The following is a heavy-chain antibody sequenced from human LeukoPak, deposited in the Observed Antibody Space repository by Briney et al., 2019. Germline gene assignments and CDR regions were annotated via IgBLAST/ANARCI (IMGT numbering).Heavy chain of an antibody. Sequence: SETLSLTCTVSGGSISSGDYYWSWIRQPPGKGLEWIGYIYYSGSTYYNPSLKSRVTISVDTSKNQLSLKLSSVTAADTAVYYCARGDIVVVPAARIWFDPWGQGTLITVSS. CDR3: ARGDIVVVPAARIWFDP. D-gene: IGHD2-2*01. CDR2: IYYSGST. J-gene: IGHJ5*02. V-gene: IGHV4-30-4*01. CDR1: GGSISSGDYY.